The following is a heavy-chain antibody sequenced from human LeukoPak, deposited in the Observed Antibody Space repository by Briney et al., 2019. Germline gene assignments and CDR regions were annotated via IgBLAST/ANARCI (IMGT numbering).Heavy chain of an antibody. CDR3: ARETPYGSGSYPFDY. J-gene: IGHJ4*02. V-gene: IGHV4-59*01. D-gene: IGHD3-10*01. Sequence: PSETLSLTCTVSGGSISSYYWNWIRQPPGKGLEWIGYIYNTGSTSNNPSLKSRVTISVDTSKKHFSPRLSSVTAADTAVYYCARETPYGSGSYPFDYWGQGILVTVSS. CDR1: GGSISSYY. CDR2: IYNTGST.